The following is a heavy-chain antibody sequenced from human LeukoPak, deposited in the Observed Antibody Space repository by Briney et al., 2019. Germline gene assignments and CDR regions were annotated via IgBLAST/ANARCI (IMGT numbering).Heavy chain of an antibody. V-gene: IGHV4-34*01. CDR1: GGSFSGYY. CDR2: INQSGST. CDR3: ARGPGSGSYFAWFDS. Sequence: SETLSLTCAVYGGSFSGYYWNWIRQPPGKGLEWIGEINQSGSTKYNPSFESRVTISVDTSKNQLSLKLGSVTAADTAVYYCARGPGSGSYFAWFDSWGQGALVTVSS. D-gene: IGHD3-10*01. J-gene: IGHJ5*01.